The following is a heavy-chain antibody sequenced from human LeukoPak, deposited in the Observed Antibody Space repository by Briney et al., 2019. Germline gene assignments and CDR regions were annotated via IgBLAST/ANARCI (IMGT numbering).Heavy chain of an antibody. J-gene: IGHJ4*02. D-gene: IGHD3-3*01. CDR1: GYTFTDYY. CDR3: ATFSYDPYEMRLFHDY. Sequence: GATVKISCKASGYTFTDYYIHWVQQAPGKGLEWMGRVDPEDGETIYAGKFQGRVTITADTSTDTAYMELSSLRSEDTAVYYCATFSYDPYEMRLFHDYWGQGTLVTVSS. V-gene: IGHV1-69-2*01. CDR2: VDPEDGET.